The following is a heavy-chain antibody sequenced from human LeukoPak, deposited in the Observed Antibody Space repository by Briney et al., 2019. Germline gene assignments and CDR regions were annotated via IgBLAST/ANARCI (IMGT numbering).Heavy chain of an antibody. V-gene: IGHV3-23*01. D-gene: IGHD3-3*01. Sequence: GGSLRLSCAASGFSVSNNYMSWVRQAPGKGLEWVSAISGSGGSTYYADSVKGRFTISRDNSKNTLYLQMNSLRAEDTAVYYCAKDFWSGYGYWGQGTLVTVSS. J-gene: IGHJ4*02. CDR1: GFSVSNNY. CDR3: AKDFWSGYGY. CDR2: ISGSGGST.